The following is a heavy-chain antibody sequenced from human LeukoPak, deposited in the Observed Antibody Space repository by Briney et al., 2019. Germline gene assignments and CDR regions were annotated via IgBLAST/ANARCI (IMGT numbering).Heavy chain of an antibody. D-gene: IGHD4-17*01. J-gene: IGHJ4*02. V-gene: IGHV4-4*07. CDR2: IYTSGST. CDR3: ARVTGDGDYGYFDY. Sequence: PSETLSLTCTVSGGSISSYYWSWIRQPAGKGLEWIGRIYTSGSTNYNPSLKGRVTMSVDTSKNQFSLKLSSVTAADTAVYYCARVTGDGDYGYFDYWGQGTLVTVSS. CDR1: GGSISSYY.